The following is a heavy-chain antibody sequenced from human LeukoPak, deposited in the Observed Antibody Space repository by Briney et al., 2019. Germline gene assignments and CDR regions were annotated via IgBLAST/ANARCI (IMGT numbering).Heavy chain of an antibody. CDR2: IYHSGST. V-gene: IGHV4-30-2*01. D-gene: IGHD6-13*01. Sequence: SQTLSLTCAVSGGSISSGGYSWSWIRQPPGKGLEWIGYIYHSGSTYYNPSLKSRVTISVDRSKNQFSLKLSSVTAADTAVYYCARRQVVPSPFDYWGQGTLVTVSS. CDR1: GGSISSGGYS. J-gene: IGHJ4*02. CDR3: ARRQVVPSPFDY.